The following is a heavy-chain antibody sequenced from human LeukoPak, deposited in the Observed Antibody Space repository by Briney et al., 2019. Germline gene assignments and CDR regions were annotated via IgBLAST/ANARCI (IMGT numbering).Heavy chain of an antibody. Sequence: GASVKVSCKASGYTFTSYDINWVRQATGQGPEWMGWMNPNSGNTGYAQKFQGRVTMTRNTSISTAYMELSSLRSEDTAVYYCARGRITIFGVVIKRFDPWGQGTLVTVSS. D-gene: IGHD3-3*01. CDR3: ARGRITIFGVVIKRFDP. CDR2: MNPNSGNT. J-gene: IGHJ5*02. V-gene: IGHV1-8*01. CDR1: GYTFTSYD.